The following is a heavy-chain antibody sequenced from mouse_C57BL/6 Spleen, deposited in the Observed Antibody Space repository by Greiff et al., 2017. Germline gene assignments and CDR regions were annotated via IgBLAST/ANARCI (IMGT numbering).Heavy chain of an antibody. Sequence: VQLKQSGPELVKPGASVKISCKASGYSFTGYYMNWVKQSPEKSLEWIGEINPSTGGTTYNQKFKAKATLTVDKSSSTAYMQLKSLTSEDSAVYYCARSGYDYDAWFAYWGQGTLVTVSA. D-gene: IGHD2-4*01. CDR1: GYSFTGYY. CDR3: ARSGYDYDAWFAY. J-gene: IGHJ3*01. V-gene: IGHV1-42*01. CDR2: INPSTGGT.